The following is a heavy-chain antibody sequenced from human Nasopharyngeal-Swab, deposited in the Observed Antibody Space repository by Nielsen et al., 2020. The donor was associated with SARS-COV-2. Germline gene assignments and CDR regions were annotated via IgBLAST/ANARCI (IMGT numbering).Heavy chain of an antibody. CDR2: INHSGST. Sequence: SETLSLTCAVYGGSFSGYYWSWIRQHPGKGLEWIGEINHSGSTNYNPSLKSRVTISVDTSKNQFSLKLSSVTAADTAVYYCARGGGYSYGAIDYWGQGTLVTVSS. D-gene: IGHD5-18*01. V-gene: IGHV4-34*01. CDR3: ARGGGYSYGAIDY. J-gene: IGHJ4*02. CDR1: GGSFSGYY.